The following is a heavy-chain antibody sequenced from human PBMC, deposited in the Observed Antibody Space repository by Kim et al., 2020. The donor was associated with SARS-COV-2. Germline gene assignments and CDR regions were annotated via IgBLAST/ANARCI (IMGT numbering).Heavy chain of an antibody. Sequence: GGSLRLSCAASGFTFSSYSMNWVRQAPGKWLEWVSSISSSSSYIYYADSVKGRFTISRDNAKNSLYLQMNSLRAEDTAVYYCARDLGSDNWGGYYYYGMDGWGQGTTVTVSS. CDR2: ISSSSSYI. CDR1: GFTFSSYS. D-gene: IGHD7-27*01. V-gene: IGHV3-21*01. CDR3: ARDLGSDNWGGYYYYGMDG. J-gene: IGHJ6*02.